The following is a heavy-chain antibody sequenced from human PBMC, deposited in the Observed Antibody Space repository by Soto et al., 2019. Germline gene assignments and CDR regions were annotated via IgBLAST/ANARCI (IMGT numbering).Heavy chain of an antibody. Sequence: SVKVSCKASGGTFSSYTISWVRQAPGQGLEWMGRIIPILGIANYAQKFQGRVTITADKSTSTAYMELSSLRSEDTAVYYCARYCSGGSCYTGFDYWGQGNLVTVSS. V-gene: IGHV1-69*02. CDR2: IIPILGIA. D-gene: IGHD2-15*01. CDR3: ARYCSGGSCYTGFDY. CDR1: GGTFSSYT. J-gene: IGHJ4*02.